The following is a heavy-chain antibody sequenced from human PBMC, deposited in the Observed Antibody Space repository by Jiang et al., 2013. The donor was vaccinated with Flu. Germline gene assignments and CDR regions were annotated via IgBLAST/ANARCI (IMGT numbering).Heavy chain of an antibody. CDR1: GYTFTSYA. CDR3: VRDFCSGGRCYVGY. CDR2: INVNTGDT. Sequence: GAEVKKPGASVKVSCKASGYTFTSYAIHWVRQAPGQGLEWLGWINVNTGDTKYSQNFQARVTITRDTSASTAYMELSSLRSEDTAVYYCVRDFCSGGRCYVGYWGQGTLVTVSS. J-gene: IGHJ4*02. V-gene: IGHV1-3*01. D-gene: IGHD2-15*01.